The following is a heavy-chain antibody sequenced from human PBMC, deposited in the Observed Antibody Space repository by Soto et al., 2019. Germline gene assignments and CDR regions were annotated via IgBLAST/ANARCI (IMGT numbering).Heavy chain of an antibody. CDR3: AWARRSSWFYWYFDL. Sequence: QVQLVQSGAEVKKPGASVKVSCKASGYTFTGYYMHWVRQAPGQGLEWMGWINPNSGGTNYAQKFQGWVTMTRDTSISTAYMGLSRLRSDDTAVYYCAWARRSSWFYWYFDLWGRGTLVTVSS. D-gene: IGHD6-13*01. J-gene: IGHJ2*01. CDR1: GYTFTGYY. V-gene: IGHV1-2*04. CDR2: INPNSGGT.